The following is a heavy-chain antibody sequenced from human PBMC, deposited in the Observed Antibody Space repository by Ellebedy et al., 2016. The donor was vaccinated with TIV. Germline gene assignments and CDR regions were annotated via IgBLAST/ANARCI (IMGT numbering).Heavy chain of an antibody. D-gene: IGHD3-3*01. CDR2: ISWNSGSI. J-gene: IGHJ6*03. CDR3: AKAPFLEWLGYFYMDV. CDR1: GFTFSSYS. Sequence: SLKISXAASGFTFSSYSMNWVRQAPGKGLEWVSGISWNSGSIGYADSVKGRFTISRDNAKNSLYLQMNSLRAEDTALYYCAKAPFLEWLGYFYMDVWGKGTTVTVSS. V-gene: IGHV3-9*01.